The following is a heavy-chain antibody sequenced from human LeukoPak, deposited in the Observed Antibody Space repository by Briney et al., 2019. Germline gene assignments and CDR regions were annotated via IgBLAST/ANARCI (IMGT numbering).Heavy chain of an antibody. V-gene: IGHV3-23*01. Sequence: AGGSLRLSCAASGFTFSSYAMSWVRQAPGKGLEWVSAISGSGGSTYYADSVKGRFTISRDNSKNTLYLQMNSLRAEDTAVYYCATTLGGQWLVRGYFVYWGQGTLVSVPS. D-gene: IGHD6-19*01. J-gene: IGHJ4*02. CDR1: GFTFSSYA. CDR2: ISGSGGST. CDR3: ATTLGGQWLVRGYFVY.